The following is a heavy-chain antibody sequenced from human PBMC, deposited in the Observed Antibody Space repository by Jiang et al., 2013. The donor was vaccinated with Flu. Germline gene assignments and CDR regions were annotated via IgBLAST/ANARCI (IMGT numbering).Heavy chain of an antibody. V-gene: IGHV5-51*01. CDR3: ARRDRIEAAGKYYSNGMDV. CDR2: IYPGDSDT. Sequence: WVRQMPGKGLEWMGIIYPGDSDTRYSPSFQGQVTISADKSISTTYLQWRSLKASDTAMYYCARRDRIEAAGKYYSNGMDVWGQGTTVTVSS. J-gene: IGHJ6*02. D-gene: IGHD6-13*01.